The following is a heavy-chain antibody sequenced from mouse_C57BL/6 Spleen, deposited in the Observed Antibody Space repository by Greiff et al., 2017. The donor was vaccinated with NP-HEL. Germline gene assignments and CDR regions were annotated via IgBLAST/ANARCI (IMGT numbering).Heavy chain of an antibody. Sequence: QVQLQQPGAELVKPGASVKLSCKASGYTFTSYWMHWVKQRPGRGLEWIGRIDPNSGGTKYNEKFKSKATLTVDKPSSTAYMQLSSLTSEDSAVDYCAREDTTVNYYAMDYWGQGTSVTVSS. CDR3: AREDTTVNYYAMDY. V-gene: IGHV1-72*01. D-gene: IGHD1-1*01. CDR1: GYTFTSYW. CDR2: IDPNSGGT. J-gene: IGHJ4*01.